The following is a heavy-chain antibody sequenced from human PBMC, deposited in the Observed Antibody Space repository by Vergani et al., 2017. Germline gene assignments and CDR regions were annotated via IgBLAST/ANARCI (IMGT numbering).Heavy chain of an antibody. CDR1: GGSFKNYG. Sequence: QEQLVQSGAEAKKPGSSVKVSCKASGGSFKNYGFTWVRQAPGKGLEWMGELSPGFGRLQIAQRFQGIVTIAAEEATSTVYIELTSLTTEDTAVYYCARGLVVPVPGVVSYHYYLDVLGRGTTVAVSS. CDR3: ARGLVVPVPGVVSYHYYLDV. CDR2: LSPGFGRL. V-gene: IGHV1-69*01. J-gene: IGHJ6*03. D-gene: IGHD2-2*01.